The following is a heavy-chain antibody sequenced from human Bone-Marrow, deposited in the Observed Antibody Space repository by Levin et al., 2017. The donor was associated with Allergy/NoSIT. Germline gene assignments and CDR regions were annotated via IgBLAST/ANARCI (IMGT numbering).Heavy chain of an antibody. Sequence: MPSETLSLTCNVSGSSISSGFYYWSWIRQHPERGLELIGYIYYSGNTYYNPSLESRVTMSVDTSENQFSLRLNSVTAADTAVYYCARVRNRWFDPWGQGTLVTVSS. J-gene: IGHJ5*02. CDR1: GSSISSGFYY. CDR2: IYYSGNT. D-gene: IGHD1-14*01. CDR3: ARVRNRWFDP. V-gene: IGHV4-31*03.